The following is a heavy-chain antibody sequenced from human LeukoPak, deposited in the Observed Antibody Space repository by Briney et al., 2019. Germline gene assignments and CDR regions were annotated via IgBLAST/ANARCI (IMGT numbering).Heavy chain of an antibody. D-gene: IGHD2-21*02. V-gene: IGHV3-21*01. Sequence: GGSLRLSCAASGFTFSSYSMNWVHQAPGKGLEWVSSISSSSSYIYYADSVKGRFTISRDNAKNSLYLQMNSLRAEDTAVYYCARAGGAVVTAGYYYMDVWGKGTTVTVSS. J-gene: IGHJ6*03. CDR3: ARAGGAVVTAGYYYMDV. CDR2: ISSSSSYI. CDR1: GFTFSSYS.